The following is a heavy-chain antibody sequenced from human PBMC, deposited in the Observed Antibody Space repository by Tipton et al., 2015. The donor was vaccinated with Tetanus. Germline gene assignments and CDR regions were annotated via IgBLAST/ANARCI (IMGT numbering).Heavy chain of an antibody. V-gene: IGHV1-18*04. J-gene: IGHJ5*02. CDR3: ARLSQSLYGPLMQRWFGP. CDR2: ISAYNGNT. Sequence: QLVQSGAEVKKPGASVKVSCKASGYTFTSYGISWVRQAPGQGLEWMGWISAYNGNTNYAQKLQGRVTMTTDTSTSTAYMELRSLRSDDTAVYYCARLSQSLYGPLMQRWFGPWGQGTLVTVSS. CDR1: GYTFTSYG. D-gene: IGHD3-16*02.